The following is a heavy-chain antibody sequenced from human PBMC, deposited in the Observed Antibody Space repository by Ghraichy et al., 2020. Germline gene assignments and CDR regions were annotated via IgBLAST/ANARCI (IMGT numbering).Heavy chain of an antibody. D-gene: IGHD6-6*01. CDR1: GYTFTSYA. Sequence: ASVKVSCKASGYTFTSYAMHWVRQAPGQRLEWMGWINAGNGNTKYSQKFQGRVTITRDTSASTAYMELSSLRSEDTAVYYCAKSVAARPDYYYGMDVWGQGTTVTVSS. J-gene: IGHJ6*02. CDR2: INAGNGNT. V-gene: IGHV1-3*01. CDR3: AKSVAARPDYYYGMDV.